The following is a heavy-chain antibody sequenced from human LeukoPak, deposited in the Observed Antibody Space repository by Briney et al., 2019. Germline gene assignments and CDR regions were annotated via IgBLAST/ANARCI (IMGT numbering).Heavy chain of an antibody. V-gene: IGHV3-21*01. CDR1: GFTFSGYS. Sequence: GGSLRLSCAASGFTFSGYSMKWVRQAPGKGLEWVSSMCTRSSSIYYADSVKGRFTISRDNAKNSLYLQMNSLRAEDTAVYCCGREGGGAVREAFDIWGQGTMVTVSS. CDR2: MCTRSSSI. D-gene: IGHD3-16*01. J-gene: IGHJ3*02. CDR3: GREGGGAVREAFDI.